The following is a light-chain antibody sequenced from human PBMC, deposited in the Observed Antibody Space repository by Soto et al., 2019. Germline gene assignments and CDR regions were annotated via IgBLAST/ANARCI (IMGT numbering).Light chain of an antibody. J-gene: IGLJ1*01. CDR2: EVS. V-gene: IGLV2-8*01. CDR3: SSYAGNNKYV. CDR1: SSDVGGYNY. Sequence: QSALTQPPSASGSPGQSVTISCTGTSSDVGGYNYVSWYQQHPGKAPKVMIYEVSKRPSGVPDRFSGSKSGNTASLTVSGLQAADEADYYCSSYAGNNKYVFGSGTKVTVL.